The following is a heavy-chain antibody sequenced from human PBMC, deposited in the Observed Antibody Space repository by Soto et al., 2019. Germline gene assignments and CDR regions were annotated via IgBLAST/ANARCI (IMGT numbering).Heavy chain of an antibody. CDR3: VKGEYYYDSSGYYPFDY. D-gene: IGHD3-22*01. J-gene: IGHJ4*02. CDR2: IYSADNT. CDR1: GFTFDCYW. V-gene: IGHV3-66*01. Sequence: PGGSLRLSCAASGFTFDCYWMHWVRHAPGNGLECVSIIYSADNTFYVDSVKGRFIISRDNSKNTVYLQMNSLRADDTAVYYCVKGEYYYDSSGYYPFDYWGQGTLVTVSS.